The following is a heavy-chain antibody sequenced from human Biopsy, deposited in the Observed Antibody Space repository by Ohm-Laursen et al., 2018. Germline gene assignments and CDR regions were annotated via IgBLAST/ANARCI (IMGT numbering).Heavy chain of an antibody. CDR2: ISGSGVTK. CDR1: GFTFGDYY. D-gene: IGHD2/OR15-2a*01. Sequence: SLRLSCSASGFTFGDYYMSWIRQAPGKGLEWLSYISGSGVTKMYADSVKGRFTVSRDNAKNSLYLEINNLTVEDTAVYYCARATNSTGWPYYYFYGMDVWGQGTTVTVSS. J-gene: IGHJ6*02. V-gene: IGHV3-11*01. CDR3: ARATNSTGWPYYYFYGMDV.